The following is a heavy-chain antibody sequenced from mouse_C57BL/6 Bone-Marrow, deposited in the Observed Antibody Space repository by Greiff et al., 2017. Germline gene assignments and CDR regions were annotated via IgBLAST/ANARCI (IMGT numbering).Heavy chain of an antibody. V-gene: IGHV1-55*01. J-gene: IGHJ2*01. CDR3: ASRSRYYFDY. CDR2: IYPGSGST. CDR1: GYTFTSYW. D-gene: IGHD1-1*01. Sequence: QVQLQQPGAELVKPGASVKMSCKASGYTFTSYWITWVKQRPGQGLEWIGDIYPGSGSTNYNEKFKGKATLTVDTSSSTAYMQLSSLTSEDSAIYYYASRSRYYFDYWGQGTTLTVSS.